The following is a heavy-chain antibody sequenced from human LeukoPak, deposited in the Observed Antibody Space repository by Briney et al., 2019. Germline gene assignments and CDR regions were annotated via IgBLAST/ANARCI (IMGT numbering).Heavy chain of an antibody. D-gene: IGHD2-21*02. CDR1: GFTFDNAW. CDR2: ISSSSSYI. V-gene: IGHV3-21*01. CDR3: ARDGDLAYCGGDCHPYYFDY. Sequence: PGGSLRLSCAASGFTFDNAWMNWVRQAPGKGLEWVSSISSSSSYIYYADSVRGRFTISRDDAKNSLYLQMNSLRAEDTAVYCCARDGDLAYCGGDCHPYYFDYWGQGTLVTVSS. J-gene: IGHJ4*02.